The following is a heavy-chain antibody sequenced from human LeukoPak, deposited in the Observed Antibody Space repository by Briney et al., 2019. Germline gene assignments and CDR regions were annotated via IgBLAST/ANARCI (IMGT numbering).Heavy chain of an antibody. CDR3: ARAGATPYYGMDV. CDR1: GGSISSGDYY. D-gene: IGHD2-8*02. V-gene: IGHV4-30-4*01. CDR2: IYYSGST. J-gene: IGHJ6*02. Sequence: SETLSLTCTVSGGSISSGDYYWGWIRQPPGKGLEWIGYIYYSGSTYYNPSLKSRVTISVDTSKNQSSLKLSSVTAADTAVYYCARAGATPYYGMDVWGQGTTVTVSS.